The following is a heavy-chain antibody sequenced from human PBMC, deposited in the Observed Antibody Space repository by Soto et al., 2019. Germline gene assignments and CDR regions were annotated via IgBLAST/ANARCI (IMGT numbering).Heavy chain of an antibody. CDR2: VGHSGGT. CDR1: GGSFSGYY. Sequence: SETLSLTCAVYGGSFSGYYWSWIRQPPGKGLEWIGEVGHSGGTVYNPSLESRVTISGDSSNNQFSLKLNSVTAADTAVYYCARHGGYYFDYWGQGAPVTVSS. CDR3: ARHGGYYFDY. J-gene: IGHJ4*02. D-gene: IGHD3-16*01. V-gene: IGHV4-34*01.